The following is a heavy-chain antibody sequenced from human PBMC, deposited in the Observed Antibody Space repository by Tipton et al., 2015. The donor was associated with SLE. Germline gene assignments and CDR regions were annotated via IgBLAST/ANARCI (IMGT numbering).Heavy chain of an antibody. Sequence: RSLRLSCTASGFKFGDYAMGWLRQAPGKGLQWVGFIRSETYGGTPEYAASVKGRFIISRDDSRSMVYLQMNTLQSEDSAVYFCARGPYYYDGGIYYSYNRFDPWGQGTLVTVSS. J-gene: IGHJ5*02. CDR2: IRSETYGGTP. CDR3: ARGPYYYDGGIYYSYNRFDP. D-gene: IGHD3-22*01. V-gene: IGHV3-49*03. CDR1: GFKFGDYA.